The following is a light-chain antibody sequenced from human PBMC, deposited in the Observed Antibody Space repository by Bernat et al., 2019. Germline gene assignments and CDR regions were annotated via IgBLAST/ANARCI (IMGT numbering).Light chain of an antibody. V-gene: IGKV1-39*01. J-gene: IGKJ1*01. Sequence: DIQITQSPSSLSASVGDRVTITCRASQSISSYLHWYQQKPGEAPTLLIFPASSLESGVPSRFSGSGSGTVFTLSISSLQPEDYATYFCQQSYGFPRTFGQGTKVEI. CDR2: PAS. CDR3: QQSYGFPRT. CDR1: QSISSY.